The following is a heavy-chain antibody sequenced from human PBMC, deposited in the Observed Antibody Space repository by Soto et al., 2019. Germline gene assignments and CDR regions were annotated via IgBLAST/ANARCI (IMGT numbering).Heavy chain of an antibody. Sequence: QVQLQESGPGLVKPSQTLSLTCTVSGGSISSGAYYWNWIRQHPGKGLEWIGYIYYSGSTYYNPSLKSRVTISVDTSKNQFSLKLSSVTAADTAVYYCARGGSYGYNWFDPWGQGTLVTVSS. CDR1: GGSISSGAYY. CDR3: ARGGSYGYNWFDP. D-gene: IGHD5-18*01. V-gene: IGHV4-31*03. J-gene: IGHJ5*02. CDR2: IYYSGST.